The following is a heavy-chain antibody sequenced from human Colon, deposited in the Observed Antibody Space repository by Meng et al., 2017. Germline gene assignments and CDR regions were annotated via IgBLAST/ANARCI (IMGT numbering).Heavy chain of an antibody. CDR2: IAAYNYDR. D-gene: IGHD5-24*01. J-gene: IGHJ4*02. Sequence: QVQMVQSAAEVKKPGASVKVSCKTSGYICTSYGISWVRQAPGQGLEWMGWIAAYNYDRNYAQNLQGRVTLTADPSTSTAYMELRNLRSDDTAVYHCARALRDAYNYFDYWGQGTLVTVSS. CDR1: GYICTSYG. CDR3: ARALRDAYNYFDY. V-gene: IGHV1-18*01.